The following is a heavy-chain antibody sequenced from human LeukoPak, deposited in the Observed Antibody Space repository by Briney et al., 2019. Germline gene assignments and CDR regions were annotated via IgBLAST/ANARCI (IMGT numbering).Heavy chain of an antibody. Sequence: PGGSLRLSCAASGFTVSSNYMNWIRQAPGKGLEWVSVIYSGGSTYYADSVKDRFTISRDNSKNTLYLQMNSLRAEDTAVYFCARDYDFWSALGDYYYYYYMDVWGKGTTVTVSS. CDR1: GFTVSSNY. V-gene: IGHV3-66*01. CDR2: IYSGGST. CDR3: ARDYDFWSALGDYYYYYYMDV. J-gene: IGHJ6*03. D-gene: IGHD3-3*01.